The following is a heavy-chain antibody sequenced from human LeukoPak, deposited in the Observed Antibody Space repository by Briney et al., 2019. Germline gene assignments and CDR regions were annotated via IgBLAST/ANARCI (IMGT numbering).Heavy chain of an antibody. CDR1: GYTFTSYG. V-gene: IGHV1-18*01. CDR2: ISAYNGNT. CDR3: ARLNFGSEDY. J-gene: IGHJ4*02. D-gene: IGHD3-10*01. Sequence: ASVKVSCKTPGYTFTSYGISWVRQAPGQGLEWMGWISAYNGNTNYAQKLQGRVTVTTDTSTSTAYMELRSLRSDDTAVYYCARLNFGSEDYWGQGTLVTVSS.